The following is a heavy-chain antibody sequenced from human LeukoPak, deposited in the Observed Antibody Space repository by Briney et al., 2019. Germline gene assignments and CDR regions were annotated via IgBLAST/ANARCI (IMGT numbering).Heavy chain of an antibody. V-gene: IGHV1-18*01. CDR3: AKLRFLEWLFWFDP. Sequence: ASVKVSCKASGYTFTSYGISWVRQAPGQGLEWMEWISAYNGNTNYAQKLQGRVTMTTDTSTSTAYMELRSLRSDDTAVYYCAKLRFLEWLFWFDPWGQGTLVTVSS. D-gene: IGHD3-3*01. CDR1: GYTFTSYG. J-gene: IGHJ5*02. CDR2: ISAYNGNT.